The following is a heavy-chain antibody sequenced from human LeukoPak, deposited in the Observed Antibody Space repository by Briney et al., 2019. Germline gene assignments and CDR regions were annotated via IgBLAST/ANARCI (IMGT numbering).Heavy chain of an antibody. Sequence: ASVKVSCKASGYIFTNYGISWVRQAPGQGLEWMGWISGYSGNTNYAQKVQGRVTMTADTSSTTVYMELRSLTSGDTAMYYCAREKGSGWYFFDYWGQGTPVTVSS. J-gene: IGHJ4*02. D-gene: IGHD6-19*01. CDR3: AREKGSGWYFFDY. V-gene: IGHV1-18*01. CDR2: ISGYSGNT. CDR1: GYIFTNYG.